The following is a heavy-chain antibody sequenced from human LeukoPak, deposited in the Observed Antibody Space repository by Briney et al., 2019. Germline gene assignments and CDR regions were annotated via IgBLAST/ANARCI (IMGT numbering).Heavy chain of an antibody. CDR3: ARRHVVPAADFDY. CDR2: IYHSGST. J-gene: IGHJ4*02. Sequence: SETLSLTCAVSGGSISSGGYSWSWIRQPPGKGLEWIGYIYHSGSTYYNPSLKSRVTISVDRSKNQFSLKLSSVTAADTAVYYCARRHVVPAADFDYWGQGTLVTVSS. V-gene: IGHV4-30-2*01. D-gene: IGHD2-2*01. CDR1: GGSISSGGYS.